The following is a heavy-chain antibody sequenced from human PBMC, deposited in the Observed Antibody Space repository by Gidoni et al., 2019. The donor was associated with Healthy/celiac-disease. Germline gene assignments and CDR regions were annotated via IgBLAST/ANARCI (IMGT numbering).Heavy chain of an antibody. CDR3: AREGTPEDLYYYYGMDV. CDR1: GFPFSSYG. J-gene: IGHJ6*02. CDR2: IWYDGSNK. Sequence: QVQLVESGGGVVQPGRSLRLSCAASGFPFSSYGMHWVRQAPGKGLEWVAVIWYDGSNKDYADSVKGRFTISRDNSKNTLYLQMNSLRAEDTAVYYCAREGTPEDLYYYYGMDVWGQGTTVTVSS. V-gene: IGHV3-33*01. D-gene: IGHD2-15*01.